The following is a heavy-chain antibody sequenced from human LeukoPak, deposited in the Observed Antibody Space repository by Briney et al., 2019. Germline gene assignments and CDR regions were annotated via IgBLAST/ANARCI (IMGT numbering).Heavy chain of an antibody. CDR3: AKDPYSSRMEYFQY. CDR1: GFTFSNFW. V-gene: IGHV3-30*18. J-gene: IGHJ1*01. CDR2: ISYDGNDK. D-gene: IGHD3-22*01. Sequence: GGSLRLSCTASGFTFSNFWMGWVRQAPGKGLEWVAVISYDGNDKYYADSVKGRFSISRDNSKNTLYLEMSSLRTEDTAVYYCAKDPYSSRMEYFQYWGQGTLVIVSS.